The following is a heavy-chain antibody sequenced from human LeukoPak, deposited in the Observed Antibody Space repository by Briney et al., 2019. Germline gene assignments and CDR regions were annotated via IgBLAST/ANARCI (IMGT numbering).Heavy chain of an antibody. D-gene: IGHD3-22*01. V-gene: IGHV1-69*06. Sequence: GASVKVSCKASGGTFSSYAISWVRQAPGQGLEWMGGIIPIFGTANYAQKFQGRVTMTEDTSTDTAYMELSSLRSEDTAVYYCATVLGDYYDSSGYYRFDYWGQGTLVTVSS. J-gene: IGHJ4*02. CDR3: ATVLGDYYDSSGYYRFDY. CDR1: GGTFSSYA. CDR2: IIPIFGTA.